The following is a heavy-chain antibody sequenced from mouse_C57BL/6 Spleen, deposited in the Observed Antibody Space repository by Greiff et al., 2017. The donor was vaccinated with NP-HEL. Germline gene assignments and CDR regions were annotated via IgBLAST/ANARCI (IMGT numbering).Heavy chain of an antibody. D-gene: IGHD2-3*01. Sequence: EVQGVESGGGLVKPGGSLKLSCAASGFTFSSYAMSWVRQTPEKRLEWVATISDGGSYTYYPDNVKGRFTISRDNAKNNLYLQMSHLKSEDTAMYYCARDLYDGYAYYFDYWGQGTTLTVSS. V-gene: IGHV5-4*01. J-gene: IGHJ2*01. CDR2: ISDGGSYT. CDR1: GFTFSSYA. CDR3: ARDLYDGYAYYFDY.